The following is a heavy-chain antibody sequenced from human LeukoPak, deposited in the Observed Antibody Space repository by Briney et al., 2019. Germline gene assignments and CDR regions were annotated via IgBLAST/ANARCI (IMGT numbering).Heavy chain of an antibody. J-gene: IGHJ4*02. CDR1: GGSISSGDYY. CDR2: ICYSGST. D-gene: IGHD5-18*01. Sequence: SETLSLTCTVSGGSISSGDYYWSWIRQPPGKGLEWIGYICYSGSTYYNPSLKSRVTISVDTSNIQFSLKLSTVTAADTAVYLCSSARRYSYGPGLDYWGQGTLVTVSS. CDR3: SSARRYSYGPGLDY. V-gene: IGHV4-30-4*01.